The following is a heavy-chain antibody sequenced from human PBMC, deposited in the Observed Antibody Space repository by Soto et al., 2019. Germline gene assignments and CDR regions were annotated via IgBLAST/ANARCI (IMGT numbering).Heavy chain of an antibody. D-gene: IGHD1-7*01. CDR1: GFAFSGST. V-gene: IGHV3-73*02. CDR3: VRENYVPYPVMDV. CDR2: IRSKANSYAT. Sequence: QLVESGGGLVQPGGSLTLSCAGSGFAFSGSTIHWVRQHSGKGLEWVGRIRSKANSYATAYAAAVKGKFIISRDDSETKTYMQMNSLKIEDTAVYYCVRENYVPYPVMDVWVQGTTVTVSS. J-gene: IGHJ6*02.